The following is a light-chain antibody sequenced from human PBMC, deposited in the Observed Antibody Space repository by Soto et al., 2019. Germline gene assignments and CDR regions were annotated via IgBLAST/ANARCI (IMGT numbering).Light chain of an antibody. J-gene: IGKJ5*01. CDR1: QSISDN. V-gene: IGKV3-11*01. CDR3: LHRMNWPLT. Sequence: EIVMTQSPATLSVSPGESATLSCRASQSISDNLAWYQQKPGLAPRLLIYHTSTRATGIPARFSGSGSETDFTLTISSLEPEDFGVYYCLHRMNWPLTFGQGTRLEI. CDR2: HTS.